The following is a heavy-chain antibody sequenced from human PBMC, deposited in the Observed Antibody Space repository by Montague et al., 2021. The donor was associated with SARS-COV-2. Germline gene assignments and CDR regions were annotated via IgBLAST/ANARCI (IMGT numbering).Heavy chain of an antibody. Sequence: SLRLSCAASGFTFSSYGIHWVRQAPGKGLEWVAVISFDGSNQYYLDSVKGRFTISRDNSENTVYLQMNSLRPEDTAVYYCAGVGPVVDAFDIWGQGTMLIVSS. CDR1: GFTFSSYG. V-gene: IGHV3-30*19. J-gene: IGHJ3*02. CDR2: ISFDGSNQ. D-gene: IGHD2-21*01. CDR3: AGVGPVVDAFDI.